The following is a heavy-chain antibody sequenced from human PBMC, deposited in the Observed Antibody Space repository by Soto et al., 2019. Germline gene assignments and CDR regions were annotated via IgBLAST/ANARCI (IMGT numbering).Heavy chain of an antibody. CDR1: GFTFSSYG. J-gene: IGHJ4*02. Sequence: QVQLVESGGGVVQPGRSLRLSCAAPGFTFSSYGMHWVRQAPGKGLEWVAVIWYDGSNKYYADSVKGRFTISRDNPKNTLYLQMNSLRAEDTAVYYCARETGRYFDYWGQGTLVTVSS. D-gene: IGHD3-9*01. V-gene: IGHV3-33*01. CDR2: IWYDGSNK. CDR3: ARETGRYFDY.